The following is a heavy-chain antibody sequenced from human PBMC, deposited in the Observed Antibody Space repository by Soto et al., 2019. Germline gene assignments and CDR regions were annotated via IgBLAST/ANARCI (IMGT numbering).Heavy chain of an antibody. CDR3: ARGKMERRQDAFDI. CDR1: GYTFTSYD. CDR2: MNPNSGNT. D-gene: IGHD1-1*01. Sequence: ASVKVSCKASGYTFTSYDINWVRQATGQGLEWMGWMNPNSGNTGYAQKFQGRVTMTRNTSISTAYMELCSLRSEDTAVYYCARGKMERRQDAFDIWGQGTMVTVSS. V-gene: IGHV1-8*01. J-gene: IGHJ3*02.